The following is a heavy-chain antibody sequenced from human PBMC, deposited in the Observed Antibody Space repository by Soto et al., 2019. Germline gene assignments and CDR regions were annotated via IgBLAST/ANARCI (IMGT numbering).Heavy chain of an antibody. J-gene: IGHJ4*02. Sequence: SETLSLTCTVSGGSISSYYWSWIRQPAGKGLEWIGRIHTSGSTNYNPSLKSRVTMSVDTSKNQFSLKLSSVTAADTAVYYCAREEGVAVAGYPYDWGQGTLVTVSS. CDR3: AREEGVAVAGYPYD. CDR1: GGSISSYY. D-gene: IGHD6-19*01. V-gene: IGHV4-4*07. CDR2: IHTSGST.